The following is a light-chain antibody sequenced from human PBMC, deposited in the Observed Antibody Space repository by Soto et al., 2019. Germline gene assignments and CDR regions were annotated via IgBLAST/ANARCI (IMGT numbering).Light chain of an antibody. CDR1: SSDVGGYNY. CDR3: CSYAGSYTFV. V-gene: IGLV2-11*01. Sequence: QSLLTQPRSVSWSPGQSVTISCTGTSSDVGGYNYVSWYQQHPGKAPKLMIYDVSKRPSGVPDRFSGSKSGNTASLTISGLQAEDEADYYCCSYAGSYTFVFGTGTKVTVL. J-gene: IGLJ1*01. CDR2: DVS.